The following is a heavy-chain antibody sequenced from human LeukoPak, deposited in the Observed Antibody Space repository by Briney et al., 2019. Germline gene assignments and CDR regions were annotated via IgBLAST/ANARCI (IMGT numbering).Heavy chain of an antibody. V-gene: IGHV3-30*02. J-gene: IGHJ4*02. CDR3: AKVIAVAAPPFDY. CDR1: RFTFSSYG. CDR2: IQYDGSNE. Sequence: TGGSLRLSCAASRFTFSSYGMHWVRQAPGKGLEWVAYIQYDGSNEQYADSVKGRFSISRDSSKNILYLQMNSLRAEDTAVYYCAKVIAVAAPPFDYWGQGTLVTVSS. D-gene: IGHD6-19*01.